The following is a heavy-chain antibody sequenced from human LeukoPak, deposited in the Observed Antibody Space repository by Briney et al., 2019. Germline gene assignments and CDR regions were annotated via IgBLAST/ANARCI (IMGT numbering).Heavy chain of an antibody. J-gene: IGHJ6*03. Sequence: ASVKVSCKASGYTFSSYVISWVRQAPGQGLEWLGWISVYNGNTRYAHNYVDRVTITTDKSTSTPYLDLSSLRSEDTAVYYCARQCTYYDILTGDYNGYDYMDVWGKGNTVTVSS. V-gene: IGHV1-18*01. CDR3: ARQCTYYDILTGDYNGYDYMDV. CDR1: GYTFSSYV. CDR2: ISVYNGNT. D-gene: IGHD3-9*01.